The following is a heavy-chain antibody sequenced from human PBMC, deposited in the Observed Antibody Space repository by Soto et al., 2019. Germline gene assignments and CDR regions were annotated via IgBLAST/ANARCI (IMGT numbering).Heavy chain of an antibody. V-gene: IGHV5-10-1*01. D-gene: IGHD2-2*01. J-gene: IGHJ6*02. CDR3: AAPKQLSMGYYYGMDV. CDR2: IDPIDSYT. Sequence: PGESLKISCQGSGYSFTSYWISWVRQMPGKGLEWMGRIDPIDSYTNYSPSFQGHVTISADKSISTAYLQWSSLKASDTAMYYCAAPKQLSMGYYYGMDVWGQGTTVTVSS. CDR1: GYSFTSYW.